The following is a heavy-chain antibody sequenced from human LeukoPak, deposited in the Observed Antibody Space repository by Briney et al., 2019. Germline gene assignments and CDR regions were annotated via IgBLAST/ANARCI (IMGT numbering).Heavy chain of an antibody. Sequence: PSETLSLTCTVSGGSISSSSYYWGWIRQPPGKGLEWIGSIYYSGSTYYNPSLKSRVTISVDTSKNQFSLKLSSVTAADTAVYYCARPHGDYDDYWGQGTLVTVSS. CDR3: ARPHGDYDDY. V-gene: IGHV4-39*01. CDR2: IYYSGST. J-gene: IGHJ4*02. CDR1: GGSISSSSYY. D-gene: IGHD4-17*01.